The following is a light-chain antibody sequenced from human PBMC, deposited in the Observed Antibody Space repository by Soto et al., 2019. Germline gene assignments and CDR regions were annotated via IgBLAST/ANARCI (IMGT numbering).Light chain of an antibody. CDR3: QQSYSAPPYT. CDR1: QNISSY. Sequence: DLQMTQSPSSLSASVGDRVTIACRASQNISSYLNWYQQKPGKAPKVLIYAASSLQSGVPSRFRGSGSGTDFTLTISSLQPEDFATYYCQQSYSAPPYTFGQGTKLEIK. CDR2: AAS. V-gene: IGKV1-39*01. J-gene: IGKJ2*01.